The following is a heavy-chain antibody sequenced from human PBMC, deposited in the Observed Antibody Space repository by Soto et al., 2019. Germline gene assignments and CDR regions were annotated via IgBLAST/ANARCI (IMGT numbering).Heavy chain of an antibody. Sequence: QVQLQESGPGVVKPSQTLSLTCTVSGGSVSSGGHYWSWIRQHPGKGLEWIGYIHYSGSTYDNPSLKSRVAISVDTSKNQFSLKLTSVTAADTAVYYCVSLRGLGATSDYWGQGTLVTVSS. D-gene: IGHD1-26*01. V-gene: IGHV4-31*03. CDR3: VSLRGLGATSDY. CDR1: GGSVSSGGHY. J-gene: IGHJ4*02. CDR2: IHYSGST.